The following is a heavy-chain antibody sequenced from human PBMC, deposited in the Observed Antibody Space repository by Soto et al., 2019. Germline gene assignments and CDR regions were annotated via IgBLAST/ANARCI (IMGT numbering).Heavy chain of an antibody. CDR1: GFSFETYA. Sequence: PGGSLRLSCAASGFSFETYAMYWVRQPPGRGLEWVSGISWNSANFGYADSAKGRFTISRDNANYSLYLQMNSLRPEDTAFYYCAKDIWPFEKYKSSFDLWGQGTLVTVSS. J-gene: IGHJ4*02. CDR2: ISWNSANF. D-gene: IGHD1-1*01. CDR3: AKDIWPFEKYKSSFDL. V-gene: IGHV3-9*01.